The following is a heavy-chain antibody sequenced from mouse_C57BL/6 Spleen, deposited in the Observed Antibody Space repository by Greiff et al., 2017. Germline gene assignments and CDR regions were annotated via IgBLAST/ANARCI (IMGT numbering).Heavy chain of an antibody. Sequence: EVQVVESGPELVKPGASVKIPCKASGYTFTDYNMDWVKQSHGKSLEWIGDINPNNGGTIYNQKFKGKATLTVDKSSSTAYMELRSLTSEDTAVYYCARVYYYGSSPFYYAMDYWGQGTSVTVSS. CDR1: GYTFTDYN. V-gene: IGHV1-18*01. D-gene: IGHD1-1*01. J-gene: IGHJ4*01. CDR3: ARVYYYGSSPFYYAMDY. CDR2: INPNNGGT.